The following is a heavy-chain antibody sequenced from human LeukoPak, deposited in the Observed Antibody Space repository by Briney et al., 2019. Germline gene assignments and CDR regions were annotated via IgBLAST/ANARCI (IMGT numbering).Heavy chain of an antibody. CDR2: ISSTGSSI. J-gene: IGHJ5*02. Sequence: GGSLRLSCAASGFTFSYYTMSWVRQAPGRGLEWVSSISSTGSSIYYADSVKGRFTISRDNAKNSLYLQMSSLRVEDTAVYYCARDDVAWNDVHWFDPWGQGTLVTVSS. D-gene: IGHD1-1*01. V-gene: IGHV3-21*01. CDR3: ARDDVAWNDVHWFDP. CDR1: GFTFSYYT.